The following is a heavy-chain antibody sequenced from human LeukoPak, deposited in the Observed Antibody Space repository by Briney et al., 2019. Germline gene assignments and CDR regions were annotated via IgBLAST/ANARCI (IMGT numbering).Heavy chain of an antibody. CDR2: ISGSGGST. D-gene: IGHD4-17*01. Sequence: PGGSLRLSCAVSGITLSNYGMSWVRQAPGKGLEWVSAISGSGGSTYYADSVKGRFTISRDNSKNTLYLQMNSLRAEDTAVYYCATSRVGYGEIRAGLDYWGQGTLVTVSS. CDR3: ATSRVGYGEIRAGLDY. V-gene: IGHV3-23*01. CDR1: GITLSNYG. J-gene: IGHJ4*02.